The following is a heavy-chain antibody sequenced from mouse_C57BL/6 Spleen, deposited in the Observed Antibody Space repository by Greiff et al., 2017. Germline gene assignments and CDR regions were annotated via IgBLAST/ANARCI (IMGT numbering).Heavy chain of an antibody. V-gene: IGHV5-17*01. J-gene: IGHJ2*01. CDR2: ISSGSSTI. D-gene: IGHD4-1*01. CDR1: GFTFSDYG. CDR3: ARPSWDKSFDY. Sequence: EVMLVESGGGLVKPGGSLKLSCAASGFTFSDYGMHWVRQAPEKGLEWVAYISSGSSTIYYADTVKGRFTITRNNAKTTLFLQLTSLRSEDTAMYYCARPSWDKSFDYWGQGTTLTVSA.